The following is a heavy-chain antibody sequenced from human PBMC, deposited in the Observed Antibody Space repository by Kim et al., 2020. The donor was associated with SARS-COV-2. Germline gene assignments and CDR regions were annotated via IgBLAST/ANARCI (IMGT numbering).Heavy chain of an antibody. CDR3: ARDIVAVEPRHAFSI. D-gene: IGHD2-15*01. V-gene: IGHV1-69*13. Sequence: SVKVSCKASGGSVSNYAISWVRQVPGQGLQWMGEVIPFFGTTIYAQMFKGRAKITAVEAAATVYMELSSLRSDDTAVYYCARDIVAVEPRHAFSIWGQGTLTTVSS. CDR1: GGSVSNYA. CDR2: VIPFFGTT. J-gene: IGHJ3*02.